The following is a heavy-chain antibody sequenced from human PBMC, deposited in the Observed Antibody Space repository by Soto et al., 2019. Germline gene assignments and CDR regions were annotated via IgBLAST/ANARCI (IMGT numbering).Heavy chain of an antibody. CDR1: GFTFSTYA. V-gene: IGHV3-23*01. J-gene: IGHJ4*02. D-gene: IGHD6-13*01. Sequence: EVQLLESGGGLVQPGGSLRLSCAASGFTFSTYAMTWVRQAPGKGLEWLSAINTAGTTYYAGSVEGRFTISRDNAKNTSYLQMEGLRAEDPAVYYCARDWYEAYWGQGTLVTVPS. CDR3: ARDWYEAY. CDR2: INTAGTT.